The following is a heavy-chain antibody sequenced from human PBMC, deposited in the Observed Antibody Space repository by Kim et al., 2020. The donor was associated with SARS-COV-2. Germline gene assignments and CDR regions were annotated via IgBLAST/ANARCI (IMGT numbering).Heavy chain of an antibody. D-gene: IGHD3-16*02. J-gene: IGHJ4*02. Sequence: GGSLRLSCAASGFTFSSYSMNWVRQAPGKGLEWVSSISSSSSYIYYADSVKGRFTISRDNAKNSLYLQMNSLRAEDTAVYYCARDLYDYIWGSYRYTSPFDYWGQGTLVKVSS. CDR2: ISSSSSYI. CDR1: GFTFSSYS. V-gene: IGHV3-21*01. CDR3: ARDLYDYIWGSYRYTSPFDY.